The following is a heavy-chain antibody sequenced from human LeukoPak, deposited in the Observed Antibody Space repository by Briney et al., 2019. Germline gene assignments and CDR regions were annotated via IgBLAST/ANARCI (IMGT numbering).Heavy chain of an antibody. CDR1: GFTFGDYA. CDR2: ISAYNGNT. D-gene: IGHD3-22*01. CDR3: ARDLSHRYNYDSRGYYILFDH. Sequence: GGSLRLSCTASGFTFGDYAMSWVRQAPGKGLEWMGWISAYNGNTNYAQKLQGRVTMTTDTSTTTAYMELRSLRSDDTAVYYCARDLSHRYNYDSRGYYILFDHWGQGTLVTVSS. V-gene: IGHV1-18*01. J-gene: IGHJ4*02.